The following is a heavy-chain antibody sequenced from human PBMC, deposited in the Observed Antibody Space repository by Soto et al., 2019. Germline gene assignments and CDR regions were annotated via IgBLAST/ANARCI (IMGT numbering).Heavy chain of an antibody. J-gene: IGHJ6*02. CDR1: GGTFSSYA. CDR2: IIPIFGTA. V-gene: IGHV1-69*01. D-gene: IGHD6-13*01. CDR3: ARGGWIAAADYYYYGMDV. Sequence: QVQLVQSGAEVKKPGSSVKVSCKASGGTFSSYAISWVRQAPGQGLEWMGGIIPIFGTANYAQKFQGRVTITADESTSTAYMELSSLRSEDTAVYYCARGGWIAAADYYYYGMDVWGQGTTVTVSS.